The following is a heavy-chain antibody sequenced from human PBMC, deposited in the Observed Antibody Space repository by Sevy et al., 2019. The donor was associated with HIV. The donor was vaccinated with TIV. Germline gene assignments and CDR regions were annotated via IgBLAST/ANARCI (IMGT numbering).Heavy chain of an antibody. CDR2: IYYSGST. CDR3: ARMAYDSSGYFDY. D-gene: IGHD3-22*01. V-gene: IGHV4-39*01. Sequence: SETLSLTCTVSGGSISSSSYYWGWSRQPPGKGLEWIGSIYYSGSTYYNPSLKSRVTISVDTSKNQFSLKLSSVTAADTAVYYYARMAYDSSGYFDYWGQGTLVTVSS. CDR1: GGSISSSSYY. J-gene: IGHJ4*02.